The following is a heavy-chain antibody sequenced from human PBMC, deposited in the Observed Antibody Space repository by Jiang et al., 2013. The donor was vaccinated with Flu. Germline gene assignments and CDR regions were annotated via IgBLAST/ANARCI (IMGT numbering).Heavy chain of an antibody. D-gene: IGHD2-2*01. CDR3: ARDVRKGSSTRTDYYYYGMDV. J-gene: IGHJ6*02. V-gene: IGHV4-61*02. CDR2: IYTSGST. CDR1: GGSISSGGYY. Sequence: GPGLVKPSQTLSLTCTVSGGSISSGGYYWSWIRQPAGKGLEWIGRIYTSGSTNYNPSLKSRVTISVDTSKNQFSLKLSSVTAADTAVYYCARDVRKGSSTRTDYYYYGMDVWGQGTTVTVSS.